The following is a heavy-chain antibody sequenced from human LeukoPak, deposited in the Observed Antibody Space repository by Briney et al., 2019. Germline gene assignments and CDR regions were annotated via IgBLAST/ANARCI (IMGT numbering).Heavy chain of an antibody. V-gene: IGHV3-21*01. J-gene: IGHJ3*02. CDR2: ISSSSSYM. CDR1: GFTFSSYT. Sequence: PGGSLRLSCAASGFTFSSYTMNWVRQAPGKGLEWVSSISSSSSYMYYADSVKGRFTISRDNAKNSLYLQMNSLRAEDTAVYYCWVFDAFDIWGQGTMVTVSS. CDR3: WVFDAFDI.